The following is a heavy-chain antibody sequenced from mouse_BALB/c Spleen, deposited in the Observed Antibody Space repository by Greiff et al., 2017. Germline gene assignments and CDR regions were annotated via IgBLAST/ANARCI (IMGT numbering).Heavy chain of an antibody. J-gene: IGHJ3*01. D-gene: IGHD2-4*01. Sequence: EVMLVESGGGLVKPGGSLKLSCAASGFTFSSYAMSWVRQTPEKRLEWVATISSGGSYTYYPDSVKGRFTISRDNAKNTLYLQMSSLRSEDTAMYYCARHNYDYDGIAYWGQGTLVTVSA. CDR3: ARHNYDYDGIAY. V-gene: IGHV5-9-3*01. CDR1: GFTFSSYA. CDR2: ISSGGSYT.